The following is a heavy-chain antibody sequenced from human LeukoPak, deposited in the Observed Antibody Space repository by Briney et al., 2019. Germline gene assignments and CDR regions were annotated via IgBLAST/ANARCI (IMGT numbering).Heavy chain of an antibody. D-gene: IGHD2/OR15-2a*01. J-gene: IGHJ5*02. CDR2: IRQDGSEK. V-gene: IGHV3-7*01. CDR3: ASDRSMSGPPFSNWFDP. Sequence: GGSLRLSCAASGFSFSRYWMSWVRQAPGKGLEWVANIRQDGSEKYYVDSVEGRFTISRDNAKDSLYLQMNSLRGEDAAVYYCASDRSMSGPPFSNWFDPWGQGTLVSVSS. CDR1: GFSFSRYW.